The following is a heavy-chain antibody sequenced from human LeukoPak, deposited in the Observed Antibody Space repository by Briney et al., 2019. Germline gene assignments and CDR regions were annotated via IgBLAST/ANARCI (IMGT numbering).Heavy chain of an antibody. J-gene: IGHJ3*02. Sequence: GESLKISCKGSGYSFTSYWIGWVRQRPGKGLEWMGIIYPGDSDTRYSPSFQGQVTISADKSISTAYLQWSSLKASDTAMYYCARHALYCSGGSCHFDIWGQGTMVTVSS. CDR2: IYPGDSDT. D-gene: IGHD2-15*01. CDR1: GYSFTSYW. CDR3: ARHALYCSGGSCHFDI. V-gene: IGHV5-51*01.